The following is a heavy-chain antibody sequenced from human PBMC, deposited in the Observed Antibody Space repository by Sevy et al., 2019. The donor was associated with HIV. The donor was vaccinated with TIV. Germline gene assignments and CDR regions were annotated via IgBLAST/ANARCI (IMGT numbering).Heavy chain of an antibody. J-gene: IGHJ4*02. CDR3: ARGGRCSGVTCYQFDH. Sequence: SQTLSLTCALSGDSVSRSDAAWNWIRQSPSRGLEWLGRTYYRSKFYNDYASSVQSRLTIYADTSKNQLTLQLNCVTPGDTAVYYCARGGRCSGVTCYQFDHWGQGSLVTVSS. D-gene: IGHD2-15*01. V-gene: IGHV6-1*01. CDR1: GDSVSRSDAA. CDR2: TYYRSKFYN.